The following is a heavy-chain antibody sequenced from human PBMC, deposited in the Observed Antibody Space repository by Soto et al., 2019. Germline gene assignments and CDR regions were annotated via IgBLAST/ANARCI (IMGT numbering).Heavy chain of an antibody. Sequence: SETLCLTCTVSGGSISSYYWSWIRQPPGKGLEWIGYTYYSGSTNYNPSLKSRVTISVDTSKNQFSLKLSSVTAADTAVYYCARTPPYCSSTSCWLNYYYYYMDVWGKGTTVTVSS. J-gene: IGHJ6*03. V-gene: IGHV4-59*01. D-gene: IGHD2-2*01. CDR1: GGSISSYY. CDR3: ARTPPYCSSTSCWLNYYYYYMDV. CDR2: TYYSGST.